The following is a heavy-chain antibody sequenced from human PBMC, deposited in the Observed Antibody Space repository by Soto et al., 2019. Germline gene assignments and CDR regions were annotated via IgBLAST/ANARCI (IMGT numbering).Heavy chain of an antibody. J-gene: IGHJ5*02. Sequence: QVQLQESGPGLVKPSQTLSLTCTVSGGSISSGGYYWSWIRQHPGKGLEWIGYIYYSGSTYYNPSLHIRVTIAVDTSKNQSPLKLSSVTAADTAVYYCARVGGINRFDPWGQGTLVTVSS. CDR3: ARVGGINRFDP. CDR2: IYYSGST. V-gene: IGHV4-31*03. CDR1: GGSISSGGYY. D-gene: IGHD3-16*01.